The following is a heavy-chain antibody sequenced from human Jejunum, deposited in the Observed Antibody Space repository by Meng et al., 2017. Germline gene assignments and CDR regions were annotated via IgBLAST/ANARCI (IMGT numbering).Heavy chain of an antibody. D-gene: IGHD2/OR15-2a*01. Sequence: QEAGQVAVNPSGTRALPVAFAGVSNSNNTGWSWVRQPPGKGLEWIGEISHTGIINYNPSLKSRVTMSLDKSKNQFSLDLTSVTGADTAVYYCARDLLDPNIAATGWFDPWGQGTLVTVSS. CDR1: GVSNSNNTG. V-gene: IGHV4-4*02. J-gene: IGHJ5*02. CDR3: ARDLLDPNIAATGWFDP. CDR2: ISHTGII.